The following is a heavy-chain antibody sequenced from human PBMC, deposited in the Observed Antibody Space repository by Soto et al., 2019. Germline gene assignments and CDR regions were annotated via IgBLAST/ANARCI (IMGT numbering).Heavy chain of an antibody. CDR2: IYYSGST. CDR1: GGSISSYY. CDR3: ARLWGWFGDY. J-gene: IGHJ4*02. D-gene: IGHD3-10*01. V-gene: IGHV4-59*08. Sequence: QVQLQESGPGLVKPSETLSLTCTVSGGSISSYYWSWIRRPPGKGLEWIGYIYYSGSTNYNPSLRSRVTISVDTSKNQFSLKLSSVTAADTAVYYCARLWGWFGDYWGQGTLVTVSS.